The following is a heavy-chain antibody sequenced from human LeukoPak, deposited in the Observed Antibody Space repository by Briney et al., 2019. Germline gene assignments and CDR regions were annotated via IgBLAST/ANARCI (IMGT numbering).Heavy chain of an antibody. V-gene: IGHV3-15*01. CDR2: IKTKTDGGTT. CDR1: GFTFSNAW. J-gene: IGHJ6*02. Sequence: GGSLRLSCAASGFTFSNAWMSWVRQAPGKGREGFGRIKTKTDGGTTDYTAPVRGRFTISRDDSKNTLYLQMNSLKTEDTAVYYCTTGPFDYYGSASYLANGMDVWGQGTTVTVSS. CDR3: TTGPFDYYGSASYLANGMDV. D-gene: IGHD3-10*01.